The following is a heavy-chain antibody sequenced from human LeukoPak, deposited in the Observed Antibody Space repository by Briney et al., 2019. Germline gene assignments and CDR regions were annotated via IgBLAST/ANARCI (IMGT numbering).Heavy chain of an antibody. CDR1: GGTFSSYA. CDR2: INPNSGDT. CDR3: ARGYYDSSDFEYFHH. J-gene: IGHJ1*01. V-gene: IGHV1-2*02. Sequence: GASVKVSCKASGGTFSSYAISWVRQAPGQGLEWMGWINPNSGDTNFAQKFQGRVTMTRDTSISTVYMELSRLRSDDTAVFYCARGYYDSSDFEYFHHWGQGTLVTVSS. D-gene: IGHD3-22*01.